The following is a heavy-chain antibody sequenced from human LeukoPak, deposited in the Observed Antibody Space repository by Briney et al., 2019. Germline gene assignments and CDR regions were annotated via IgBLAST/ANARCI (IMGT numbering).Heavy chain of an antibody. CDR1: GFTFSSYG. V-gene: IGHV3-30*18. Sequence: GGSLRLSCAASGFTFSSYGMHWVRQAPGKGLEWVAVISYDGSNKYYADSVKGRFTISRDNSKNTLYLQMNSLRAEDTAVYYCAKEYSSGWSYNWFDPWGQGTLVTVSS. J-gene: IGHJ5*02. CDR2: ISYDGSNK. D-gene: IGHD6-19*01. CDR3: AKEYSSGWSYNWFDP.